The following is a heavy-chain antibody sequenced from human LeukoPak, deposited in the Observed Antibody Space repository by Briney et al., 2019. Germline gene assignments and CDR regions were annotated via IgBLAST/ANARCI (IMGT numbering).Heavy chain of an antibody. Sequence: GATVKISFKVSGYPFTDYYMHWVQPAPGKGLEGMGLVDPEDGETIYSEKFQGRVTITADTSTDTAYMELSSLRSEDTAVYYCAILAYCGGDCPFDYWGQGTLVTVSS. D-gene: IGHD2-21*01. CDR3: AILAYCGGDCPFDY. J-gene: IGHJ4*02. V-gene: IGHV1-69-2*01. CDR1: GYPFTDYY. CDR2: VDPEDGET.